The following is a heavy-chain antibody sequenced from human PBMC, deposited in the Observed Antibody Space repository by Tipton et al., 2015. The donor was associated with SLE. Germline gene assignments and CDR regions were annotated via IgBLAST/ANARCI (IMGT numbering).Heavy chain of an antibody. CDR2: IYYSGST. J-gene: IGHJ1*01. Sequence: TLSLTCTVSGGSISSGGYYWSWIRQHPGKGLEWIGYIYYSGSTYYNPSLKSRVTISVDTSKNQSSLKLSSVTAADTAVYYCARGESWPEYFQHWGQGTLVTVSS. D-gene: IGHD6-13*01. CDR3: ARGESWPEYFQH. CDR1: GGSISSGGYY. V-gene: IGHV4-31*03.